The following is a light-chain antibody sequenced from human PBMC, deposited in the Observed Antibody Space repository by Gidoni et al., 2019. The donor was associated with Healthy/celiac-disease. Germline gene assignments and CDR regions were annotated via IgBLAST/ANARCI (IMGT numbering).Light chain of an antibody. CDR1: NIGRKN. J-gene: IGLJ3*02. Sequence: SYELTQPLSVSVALGQTARITCGGNNIGRKNVHWYQQKPGQAPVLVIYRDSNRPSGIPERFAGSNSGNTATLTISRAQAGDEADYYCQVGDSSTVWVFGGGTKLTVL. CDR2: RDS. CDR3: QVGDSSTVWV. V-gene: IGLV3-9*01.